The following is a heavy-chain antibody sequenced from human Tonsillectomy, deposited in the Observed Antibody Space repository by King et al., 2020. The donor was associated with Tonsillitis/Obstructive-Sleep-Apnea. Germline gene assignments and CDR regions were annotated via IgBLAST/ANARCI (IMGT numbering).Heavy chain of an antibody. CDR2: IIPILGIA. D-gene: IGHD2-21*02. CDR1: GGTFSSYA. V-gene: IGHV1-69*10. CDR3: ARDGCGGDCYSRGFDY. J-gene: IGHJ4*02. Sequence: QLVRSGAEVKKPGSSVKVSCKASGGTFSSYAISWVRQAPGQGLEWMGGIIPILGIANYAQKFQGRVTITADKSTSTAYMELSSLRSEDTAVYYCARDGCGGDCYSRGFDYWGQGTLVTVSS.